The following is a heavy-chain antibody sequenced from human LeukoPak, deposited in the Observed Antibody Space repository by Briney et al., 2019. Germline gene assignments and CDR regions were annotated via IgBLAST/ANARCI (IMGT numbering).Heavy chain of an antibody. V-gene: IGHV1-69*13. J-gene: IGHJ3*02. Sequence: ASVKVSCKASGGTFSSYAISWVRQAPGQGLEWMGGIIPIFGTANYAQKFQGRVTITADESTSTAYMELSSLRSEDTAVYYCARGGIEIRFLEWLLTAFDIWGQGTMVTVSS. D-gene: IGHD3-3*01. CDR1: GGTFSSYA. CDR3: ARGGIEIRFLEWLLTAFDI. CDR2: IIPIFGTA.